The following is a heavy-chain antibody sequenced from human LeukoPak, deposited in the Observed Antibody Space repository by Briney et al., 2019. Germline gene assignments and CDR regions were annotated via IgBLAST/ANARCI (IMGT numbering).Heavy chain of an antibody. Sequence: SDTLSLTCNVSGGPITSYYWTWIRQPPGKGLEWLGYIYTTGTTRYNPSLKSRVTISVDTSKNQLSLKLTSVTAADTAVYFCAKKNWGAGYYDSWGQGALVIVSS. V-gene: IGHV4-4*09. CDR3: AKKNWGAGYYDS. CDR1: GGPITSYY. J-gene: IGHJ5*01. CDR2: IYTTGTT. D-gene: IGHD2-15*01.